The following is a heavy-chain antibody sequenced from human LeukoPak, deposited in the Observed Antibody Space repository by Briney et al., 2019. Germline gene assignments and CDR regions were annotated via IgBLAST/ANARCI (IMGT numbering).Heavy chain of an antibody. V-gene: IGHV4-59*01. D-gene: IGHD3-22*01. Sequence: SETLSLTCIVSGGSISSYYWSWIRQPPGKGLEWIGYIYYSGTTNYNPSLKSRVTLSVDTSKDQFSLKLTSVTAADTAVYYCARDSSGYYHWFDPWGQGTLVTVSS. CDR3: ARDSSGYYHWFDP. CDR1: GGSISSYY. J-gene: IGHJ5*02. CDR2: IYYSGTT.